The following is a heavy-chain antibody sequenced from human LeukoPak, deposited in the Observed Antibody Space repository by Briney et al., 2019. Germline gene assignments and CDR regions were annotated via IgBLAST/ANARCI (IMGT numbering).Heavy chain of an antibody. CDR3: ARRPRKNSALDV. D-gene: IGHD2/OR15-2a*01. J-gene: IGHJ6*04. CDR2: INHSGST. Sequence: SETLSLTCAVYGGSFSGYYWSWIRKPPGKGLEWIGEINHSGSTNYNPSLKIRVTISVDTSKNQFSLKLSSVTAADTAVYYCARRPRKNSALDVWGKGTTVTVSS. V-gene: IGHV4-34*01. CDR1: GGSFSGYY.